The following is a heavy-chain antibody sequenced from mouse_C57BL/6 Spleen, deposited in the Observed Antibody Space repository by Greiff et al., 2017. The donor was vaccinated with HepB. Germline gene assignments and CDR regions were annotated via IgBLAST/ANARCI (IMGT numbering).Heavy chain of an antibody. J-gene: IGHJ2*01. D-gene: IGHD1-1*01. CDR2: ILPGSGST. CDR1: GYTFTGYW. CDR3: ARKRIFITTVVEYYFDY. Sequence: QVQLKESGAELMKPGASVKLSCKATGYTFTGYWIEWVKQRPGHGLEWIGEILPGSGSTNYNEKFKGKATFTADTSSNTAYMQLSSLTTEDSAIYYCARKRIFITTVVEYYFDYWGQGTTLTVSS. V-gene: IGHV1-9*01.